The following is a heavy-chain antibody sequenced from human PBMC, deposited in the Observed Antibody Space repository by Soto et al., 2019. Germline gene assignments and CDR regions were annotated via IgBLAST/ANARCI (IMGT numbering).Heavy chain of an antibody. CDR2: ISDSGRI. CDR1: GGSISTYF. J-gene: IGHJ3*01. Sequence: QVQLQESGPGLVKPSETLSLTCTVSGGSISTYFWNWLRQPPGKGLEWIAYISDSGRILYNPSLXSRVPLXXDASKNQFSLRLSSVTAADTAVYYCARDRMAADATEVAFDFWGQGTMVTVSS. V-gene: IGHV4-59*01. CDR3: ARDRMAADATEVAFDF. D-gene: IGHD6-13*01.